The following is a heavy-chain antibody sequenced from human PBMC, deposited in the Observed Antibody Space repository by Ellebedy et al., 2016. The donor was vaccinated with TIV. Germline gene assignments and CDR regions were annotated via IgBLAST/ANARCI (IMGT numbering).Heavy chain of an antibody. V-gene: IGHV4-34*01. Sequence: SETLSLTXAVYGGSFSGYYWSWIRQPPGKGLEWIGEINHSGSTDYNPSLKSRVTISVDTSKNQFSLKLSSVTAADTAVYYCARGFSPDYWGQGTLVTVSS. CDR1: GGSFSGYY. CDR3: ARGFSPDY. J-gene: IGHJ4*02. CDR2: INHSGST.